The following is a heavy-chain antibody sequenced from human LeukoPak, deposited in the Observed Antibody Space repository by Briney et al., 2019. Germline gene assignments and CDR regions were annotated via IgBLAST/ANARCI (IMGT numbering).Heavy chain of an antibody. CDR3: ARGVHDSSGYSYYYYYYIDV. D-gene: IGHD3-22*01. J-gene: IGHJ6*03. Sequence: PGGSLRLSRVASGFSSSSDIMSGVRQAPGKGLEWVSSISSSSSYIYYADSVKGRFTISRDNAKNSLYLQMNSLRAEDTAVYYCARGVHDSSGYSYYYYYYIDVWGKATTVTVSS. V-gene: IGHV3-21*01. CDR2: ISSSSSYI. CDR1: GFSSSSDI.